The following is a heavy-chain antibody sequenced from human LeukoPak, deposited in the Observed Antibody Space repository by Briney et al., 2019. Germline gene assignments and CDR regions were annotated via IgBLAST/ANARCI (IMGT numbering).Heavy chain of an antibody. Sequence: SETLSLTCTVSGDSISSYYWNWLRQPPGKGLEWFGYIFYSGSSNFNPSFKSRVTMSVDTSKNQFSLMLSSVTAADTAVYYGARSDPLRYFDWYNSYYFDYWGQGTLVTVSS. V-gene: IGHV4-59*12. CDR3: ARSDPLRYFDWYNSYYFDY. CDR1: GDSISSYY. J-gene: IGHJ4*02. D-gene: IGHD3-9*01. CDR2: IFYSGSS.